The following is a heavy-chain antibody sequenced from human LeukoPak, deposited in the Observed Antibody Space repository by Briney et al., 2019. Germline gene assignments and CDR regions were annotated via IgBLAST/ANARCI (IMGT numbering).Heavy chain of an antibody. V-gene: IGHV1-69*05. CDR3: ARVATMSWGFDY. CDR1: GGTFSSYA. Sequence: GSSVTVSCKASGGTFSSYAISWVRQAPGQGREWMGGIIPIFGTANYAQKFQGRVTITTDESTSTAYMELSSLRSEDTAVYYCARVATMSWGFDYWGQGTLVTVSS. D-gene: IGHD5-12*01. CDR2: IIPIFGTA. J-gene: IGHJ4*02.